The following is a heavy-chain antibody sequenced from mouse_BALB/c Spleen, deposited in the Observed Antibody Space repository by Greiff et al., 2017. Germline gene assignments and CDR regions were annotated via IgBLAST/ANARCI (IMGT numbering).Heavy chain of an antibody. CDR2: INSNGGST. J-gene: IGHJ3*01. CDR1: GFTFSSYG. D-gene: IGHD2-1*01. V-gene: IGHV5-6-3*01. Sequence: DVQLQESGGGLVQPGGSLKLSCAASGFTFSSYGMSWVRQTPDKRLELVATINSNGGSTYYPDSVKGRFTISRDNAKNTLYLQMSSLKSEDTAMYYCARVGDGNYSWFAYWGQGTLVTVSA. CDR3: ARVGDGNYSWFAY.